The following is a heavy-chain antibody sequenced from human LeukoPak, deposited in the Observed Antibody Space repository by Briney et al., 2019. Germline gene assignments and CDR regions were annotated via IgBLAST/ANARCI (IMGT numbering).Heavy chain of an antibody. V-gene: IGHV3-23*01. J-gene: IGHJ4*02. CDR3: AKERATTTVPSLV. Sequence: GGSLRLSCAASGFTFSNYAMSWVRQAPGKGLEWVSAIGGSGGSTSYADSVKGRFTISRDNSKNTLYLQMNSLRAEDTAVYYCAKERATTTVPSLVWGQGTLVTVSS. CDR1: GFTFSNYA. CDR2: IGGSGGST. D-gene: IGHD4-11*01.